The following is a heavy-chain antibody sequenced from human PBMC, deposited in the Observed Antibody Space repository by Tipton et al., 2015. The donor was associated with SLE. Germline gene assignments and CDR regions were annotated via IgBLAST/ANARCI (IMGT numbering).Heavy chain of an antibody. V-gene: IGHV4-39*07. CDR1: GGSITNSNYF. J-gene: IGHJ4*02. Sequence: TLSLTCSVSGGSITNSNYFWGWIRQPPGKGLEWIGNIYYSGSPYYNPSLKSRVTISVDTSKNQFSLKLSSVTAADTAVYYCARGTFIDRWGQGTLVTVSS. CDR2: IYYSGSP. D-gene: IGHD3-16*02. CDR3: ARGTFIDR.